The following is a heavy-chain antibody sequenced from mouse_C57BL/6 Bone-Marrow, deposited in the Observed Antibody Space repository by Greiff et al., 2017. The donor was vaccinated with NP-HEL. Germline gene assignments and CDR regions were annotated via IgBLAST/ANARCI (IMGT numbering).Heavy chain of an antibody. J-gene: IGHJ2*01. CDR3: ARWSRGYFDY. CDR1: GYSFTGYY. Sequence: VQLKESGPELVKPGASVKISCKASGYSFTGYYMNWVKQSPEKSLEWIGEINPSTGGTTYNQKFKAKATLTVAKSSSPAYMQLKSLTSEDSAVYYCARWSRGYFDYWGQGTTLTVSS. D-gene: IGHD1-1*01. CDR2: INPSTGGT. V-gene: IGHV1-42*01.